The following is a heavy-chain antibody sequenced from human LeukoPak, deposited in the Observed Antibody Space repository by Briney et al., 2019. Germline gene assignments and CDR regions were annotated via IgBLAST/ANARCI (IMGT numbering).Heavy chain of an antibody. Sequence: PGGSLRLSCAASGFTFSSYSMNWVRQAPGKGREWGSSISSSSSYIYYADSVKGRFTISRDNAKNSLYLQMNSLRAEDTAVYYCARGPVTMGDYWGQGTLVTVSS. CDR1: GFTFSSYS. CDR3: ARGPVTMGDY. CDR2: ISSSSSYI. J-gene: IGHJ4*02. V-gene: IGHV3-21*01. D-gene: IGHD4/OR15-4a*01.